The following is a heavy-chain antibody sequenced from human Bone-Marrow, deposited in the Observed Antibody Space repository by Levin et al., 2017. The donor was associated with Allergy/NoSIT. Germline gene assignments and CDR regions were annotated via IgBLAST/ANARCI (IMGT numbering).Heavy chain of an antibody. V-gene: IGHV3-15*01. CDR1: GFTFSNAW. CDR2: IHRNIDGGTA. Sequence: GESLKISCAASGFTFSNAWMSWVRQAPGKGLEWVGRIHRNIDGGTADYAAPVKGRFTISRDDSKSTLYLQMNSLKTEDTAVYYCSLRSDDYWGQGALVTVSS. J-gene: IGHJ4*02. D-gene: IGHD3-3*01. CDR3: SLRSDDY.